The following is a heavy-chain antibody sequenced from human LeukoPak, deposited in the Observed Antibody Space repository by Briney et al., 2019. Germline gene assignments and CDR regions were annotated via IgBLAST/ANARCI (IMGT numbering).Heavy chain of an antibody. V-gene: IGHV3-30-3*01. CDR1: GFTFSDYY. CDR2: ISNDDGAK. CDR3: ARGNGPGSFLIDY. J-gene: IGHJ4*02. Sequence: PGGSLRLSCAASGFTFSDYYMSWIRQAPGKGLEWAALISNDDGAKHYANSVKGRFTVSRGNSKSTLYLEMNSLRAEDTAVYFCARGNGPGSFLIDYLGQGALVTVSS. D-gene: IGHD3-10*01.